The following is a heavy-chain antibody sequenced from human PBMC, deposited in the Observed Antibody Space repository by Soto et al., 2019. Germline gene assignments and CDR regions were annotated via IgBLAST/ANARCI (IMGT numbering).Heavy chain of an antibody. V-gene: IGHV3-33*01. CDR1: GFTFSSYG. J-gene: IGHJ6*02. CDR3: ARDVAARGGTMDV. D-gene: IGHD6-6*01. Sequence: QVQLVESGGGVVQPGRSLRLSCAASGFTFSSYGMHWVRQAPGEGLEWVAVIWYDGSNKYYADSVKGRFTISRDNSKNTLYLQMNSLRAEDTAVYYCARDVAARGGTMDVWGQGTTVTVSS. CDR2: IWYDGSNK.